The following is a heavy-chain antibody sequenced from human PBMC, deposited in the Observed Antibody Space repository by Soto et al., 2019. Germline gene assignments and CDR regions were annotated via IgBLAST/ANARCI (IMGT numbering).Heavy chain of an antibody. CDR1: GFTFSSYG. Sequence: QVQLVESGGGVVQPGRSLRLSCAASGFTFSSYGMHWVRQAPGKGLEWVAVISYDGSNKYYADSVKGRFTISRDNSKNTLYPQMNRLLAEDTAVYYCAKDRMKVVVAAPFDYGGQGTLVTVSS. J-gene: IGHJ4*02. V-gene: IGHV3-30*18. CDR3: AKDRMKVVVAAPFDY. CDR2: ISYDGSNK. D-gene: IGHD2-15*01.